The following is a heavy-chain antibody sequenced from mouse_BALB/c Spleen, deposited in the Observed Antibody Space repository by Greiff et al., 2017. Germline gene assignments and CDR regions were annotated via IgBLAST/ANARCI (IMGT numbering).Heavy chain of an antibody. Sequence: EVKLVESGGGLVKPGGSLKLSSAASGFTFSSYAMSWVRQTPEKRLEWVASISSGGSTYYPDSVKGRFTISRDNARNILYLQMSSLRSEDTAMYYCARGSIYDGYYGGAMDYWGQGTSVTVSS. CDR1: GFTFSSYA. J-gene: IGHJ4*01. CDR2: ISSGGST. V-gene: IGHV5-6-5*01. CDR3: ARGSIYDGYYGGAMDY. D-gene: IGHD2-3*01.